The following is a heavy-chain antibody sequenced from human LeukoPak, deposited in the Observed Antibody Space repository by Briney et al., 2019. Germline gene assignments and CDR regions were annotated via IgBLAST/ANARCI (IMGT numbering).Heavy chain of an antibody. CDR2: FSGSGAST. V-gene: IGHV3-23*01. J-gene: IGHJ6*02. CDR3: AKFSPTPLLNYYYYGMDV. Sequence: PGGSLRLSCAASGFTFSTFAMSWVRQAPGTGLEWVSCFSGSGASTYYADSVKGRFTISRDNSKNTLYLQMNSLRAEDTAVYYCAKFSPTPLLNYYYYGMDVWGRGTTVTVSS. CDR1: GFTFSTFA.